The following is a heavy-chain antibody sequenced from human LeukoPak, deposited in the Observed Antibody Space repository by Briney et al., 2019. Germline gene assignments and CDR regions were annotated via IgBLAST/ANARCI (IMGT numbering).Heavy chain of an antibody. Sequence: PGGSLRHACAASGFTFSSYGMHWVRQAPRKGLEWVAFIRYDGSNKYYADSVKGRFTISRDNAKNSLYLQMNSLRAEDTAVYYCARSVRYSYGYGWVYYYYYYMDVWGKGTTVTVSS. D-gene: IGHD5-18*01. J-gene: IGHJ6*03. CDR1: GFTFSSYG. CDR3: ARSVRYSYGYGWVYYYYYYMDV. V-gene: IGHV3-30*02. CDR2: IRYDGSNK.